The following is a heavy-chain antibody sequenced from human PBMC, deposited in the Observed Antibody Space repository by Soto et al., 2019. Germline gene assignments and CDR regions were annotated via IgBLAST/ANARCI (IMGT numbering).Heavy chain of an antibody. CDR1: GFTFGDYA. Sequence: GSLRLSCTASGFTFGDYAMIWFRQAPGKGLEWVGFIRSKAYGGTTEYAASVKGRFTISRDDSKSIAYLQMNSLKTEDTAVYYCSRDLGIVVVIPVYWGQGTLVTVSS. CDR2: IRSKAYGGTT. J-gene: IGHJ4*02. CDR3: SRDLGIVVVIPVY. V-gene: IGHV3-49*03. D-gene: IGHD3-22*01.